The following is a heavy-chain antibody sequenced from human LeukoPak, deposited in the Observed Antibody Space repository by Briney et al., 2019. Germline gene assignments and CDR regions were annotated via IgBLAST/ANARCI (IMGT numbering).Heavy chain of an antibody. Sequence: SETLSLTCAVYGGSFSGYYWSWIRQPPGKGLEWIGEINHSGSTNYNPSLKSRVTISVDTSKNQFSLKPSSVTAADTAVYYCARGTLVGYSSSSGPRHFDYWGQGTLVTVSS. CDR1: GGSFSGYY. J-gene: IGHJ4*02. CDR2: INHSGST. V-gene: IGHV4-34*01. D-gene: IGHD6-6*01. CDR3: ARGTLVGYSSSSGPRHFDY.